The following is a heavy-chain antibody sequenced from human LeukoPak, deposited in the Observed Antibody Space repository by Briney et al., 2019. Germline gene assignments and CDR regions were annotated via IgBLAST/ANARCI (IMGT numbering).Heavy chain of an antibody. D-gene: IGHD6-6*01. Sequence: GGSLRLSCAASGFTFSSYAMSWVRQAPGKGLEWVSVIYSGGSTYYADSVKGRFTISRHNSKNTLYLQMNSLRAEDTAVYYCAREQSGSSGVYFDYWGQGTLVTVSS. J-gene: IGHJ4*02. CDR3: AREQSGSSGVYFDY. CDR2: IYSGGST. V-gene: IGHV3-53*04. CDR1: GFTFSSYA.